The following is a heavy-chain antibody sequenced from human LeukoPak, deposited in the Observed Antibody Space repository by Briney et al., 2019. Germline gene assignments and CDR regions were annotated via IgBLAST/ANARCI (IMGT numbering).Heavy chain of an antibody. D-gene: IGHD3-16*02. CDR3: ASHYSSGSYRYTGSFDS. J-gene: IGHJ4*02. CDR2: INHSGTT. CDR1: GGSFSDYY. V-gene: IGHV4-34*01. Sequence: SETLSLTCAVYGGSFSDYYWSWIRQPPGKGLEWIGEINHSGTTNYSPSLKSRVSISVDTSKNQFSLKLNSVTAADAAMYYCASHYSSGSYRYTGSFDSWGQGMPVNVSS.